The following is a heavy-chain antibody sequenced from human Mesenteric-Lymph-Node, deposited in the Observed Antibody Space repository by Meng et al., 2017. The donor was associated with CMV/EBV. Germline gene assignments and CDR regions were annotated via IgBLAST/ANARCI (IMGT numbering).Heavy chain of an antibody. CDR2: IHWNGGFT. CDR1: GFIFDDYG. V-gene: IGHV3-20*04. Sequence: GESLKISCAASGFIFDDYGMNWARQAPGKGLEWVSGIHWNGGFTSYADSVKGRFTISRDNAKNSLYLQMNSLRAEDTALYYCVRDEYSGSLYYYGMDVWGQGTTVTVSS. D-gene: IGHD5-12*01. CDR3: VRDEYSGSLYYYGMDV. J-gene: IGHJ6*02.